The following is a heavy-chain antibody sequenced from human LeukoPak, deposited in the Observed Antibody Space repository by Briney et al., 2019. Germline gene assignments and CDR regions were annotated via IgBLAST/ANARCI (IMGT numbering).Heavy chain of an antibody. CDR2: ISSSSSYI. Sequence: GGSLRLSCAASGFTFSSYSMNWVRQAPGKGLEWVSSISSSSSYIYYADSVKGRFTISRDNAKNSLYLQMNSLRAEDTAVYYCARESLRVVPAANVFDYWGQGTLVTVSS. CDR3: ARESLRVVPAANVFDY. V-gene: IGHV3-21*01. CDR1: GFTFSSYS. D-gene: IGHD2-2*01. J-gene: IGHJ4*02.